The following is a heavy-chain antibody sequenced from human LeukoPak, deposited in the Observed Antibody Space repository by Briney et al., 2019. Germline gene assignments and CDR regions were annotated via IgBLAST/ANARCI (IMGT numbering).Heavy chain of an antibody. V-gene: IGHV3-21*01. CDR3: ARIRVKVVVITRGYYFDY. J-gene: IGHJ4*02. D-gene: IGHD3-22*01. CDR2: ISSSSSYI. Sequence: GGSLRLSCAASGFTFSSYSMNWVRQAPGKGLEWVSSISSSSSYIYYADSVKGRFTTSRDNAKNSLYLQMNSLRAEDTAVYYCARIRVKVVVITRGYYFDYWGQGTLVTVSS. CDR1: GFTFSSYS.